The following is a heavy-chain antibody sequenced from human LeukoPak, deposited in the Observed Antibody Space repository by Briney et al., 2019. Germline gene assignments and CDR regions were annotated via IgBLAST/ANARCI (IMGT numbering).Heavy chain of an antibody. J-gene: IGHJ4*02. CDR3: ARDGTSTDDY. Sequence: AAVTVSCKASGYTFSNFGINWVRQAPGQGLEWMGWISGNNDNPNYGQKFQGRCALTTDSSTSTAYMELRNLRSDDTAVYFCARDGTSTDDYWGQGTLVTVSS. V-gene: IGHV1-18*01. D-gene: IGHD4-17*01. CDR1: GYTFSNFG. CDR2: ISGNNDNP.